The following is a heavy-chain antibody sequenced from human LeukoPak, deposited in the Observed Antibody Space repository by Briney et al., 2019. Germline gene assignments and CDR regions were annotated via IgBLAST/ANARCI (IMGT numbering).Heavy chain of an antibody. D-gene: IGHD6-19*01. CDR3: ARGGRAVAADY. Sequence: GGSLRLSCAASGFTFSSYAMRWVRQAPGKGLQWVSDISESGGSTYYADSVKGRFTISRDNSKNTLYLQMNSLRAEDTAVYYCARGGRAVAADYWGQGTLVTVSS. J-gene: IGHJ4*02. V-gene: IGHV3-23*01. CDR2: ISESGGST. CDR1: GFTFSSYA.